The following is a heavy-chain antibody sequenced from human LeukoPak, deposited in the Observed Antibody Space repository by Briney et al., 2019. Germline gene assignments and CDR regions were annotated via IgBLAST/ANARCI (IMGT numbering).Heavy chain of an antibody. V-gene: IGHV4-39*02. CDR1: GGSISSSSYY. CDR3: ARDLGYSSGWYEGGHFDF. D-gene: IGHD6-19*01. Sequence: PSETLSLTCSVSGGSISSSSYYWGWIRQPPGKGLEWIGSIYYSGRTYYNLSLKGRVTISVDTSKNQFSLKLSSVTAADSGVYYCARDLGYSSGWYEGGHFDFWGQGTLVTVSS. J-gene: IGHJ4*02. CDR2: IYYSGRT.